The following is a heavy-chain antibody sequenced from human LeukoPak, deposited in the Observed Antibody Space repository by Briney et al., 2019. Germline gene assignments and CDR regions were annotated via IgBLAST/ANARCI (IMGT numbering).Heavy chain of an antibody. Sequence: GGSLRLSCAASGFIFSSYNMNWVRQAPGKGLEWVSYISSSSSTIYYGDPVRVRFTISRDTTKKSMYLQMHSLRAEDMALCYCAKDSQAGPRTSSSSVFDFWGQGTLVAVSS. CDR1: GFIFSSYN. CDR2: ISSSSSTI. CDR3: AKDSQAGPRTSSSSVFDF. J-gene: IGHJ4*02. D-gene: IGHD6-6*01. V-gene: IGHV3-48*04.